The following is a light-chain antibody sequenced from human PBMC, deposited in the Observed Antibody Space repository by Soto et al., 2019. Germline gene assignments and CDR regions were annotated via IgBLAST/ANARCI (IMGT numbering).Light chain of an antibody. V-gene: IGKV1-5*03. CDR3: QQYKDYSWT. Sequence: IQMTQSPSTLSASVGDRVAITWRACQSIDIWLAWYQQTPGKAPRFLIYKASTLESGGPSRFSGSGSGTEFTLTISSLQPEDFGSYYCQQYKDYSWTFGQGTKVEIK. CDR1: QSIDIW. J-gene: IGKJ1*01. CDR2: KAS.